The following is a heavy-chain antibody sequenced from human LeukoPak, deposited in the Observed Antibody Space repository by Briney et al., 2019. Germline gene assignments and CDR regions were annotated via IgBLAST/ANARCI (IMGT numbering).Heavy chain of an antibody. V-gene: IGHV4-34*01. CDR2: INHSGST. CDR1: GGSTSSYY. Sequence: PSETLSLTCTVSGGSTSSYYWSWIRQPPGKGLEWIGEINHSGSTNYNPSLKSRVTISVDTSKNQFSLKLSSVTAADTAVYYCARGQRRAAAGTRFDYWGQGTLVTVSS. J-gene: IGHJ4*02. CDR3: ARGQRRAAAGTRFDY. D-gene: IGHD6-13*01.